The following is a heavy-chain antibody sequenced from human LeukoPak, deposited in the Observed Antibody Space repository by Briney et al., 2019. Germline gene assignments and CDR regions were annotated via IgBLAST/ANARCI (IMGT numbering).Heavy chain of an antibody. Sequence: PGRSLRLSCAASGFTFSTYTMNWVRQAPGKGLEWVSSITGSSSYIYYADSMKGRFTISRDNAQNSLYLQMNSLRADDTAVYYCAKGSDFDYWGQGTLVTVSS. J-gene: IGHJ4*02. CDR1: GFTFSTYT. V-gene: IGHV3-21*01. CDR2: ITGSSSYI. D-gene: IGHD1-26*01. CDR3: AKGSDFDY.